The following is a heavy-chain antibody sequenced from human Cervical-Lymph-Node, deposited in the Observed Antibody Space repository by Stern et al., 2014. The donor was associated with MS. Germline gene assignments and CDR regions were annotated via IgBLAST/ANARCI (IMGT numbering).Heavy chain of an antibody. V-gene: IGHV3-66*01. CDR2: IYSSNNV. D-gene: IGHD6-6*01. CDR3: TIEMAARRFDP. Sequence: VQLVESGGGLVQPGGSLRLSCTASGVSASASYMTWVRQAPGKGLEWVALIYSSNNVNYGDSVKGRFTIARDRSKNTVHLQMNSLRVEDTGVYYCTIEMAARRFDPWGQGTLVAVSS. CDR1: GVSASASY. J-gene: IGHJ5*02.